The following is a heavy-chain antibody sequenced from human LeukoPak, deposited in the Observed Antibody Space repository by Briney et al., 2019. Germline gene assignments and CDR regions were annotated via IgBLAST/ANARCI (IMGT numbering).Heavy chain of an antibody. V-gene: IGHV4-31*03. Sequence: SETLSLTCTVSGGSISSGGYYWSWIRQHPGKGLEWIGYIYYSGSTYYNPSLKSRVTISVDTSKNQFSLKLSSVTAADTAVYYCARVLAHYDILTGYYTPYFDYWGQGTLVTVSA. CDR1: GGSISSGGYY. CDR2: IYYSGST. CDR3: ARVLAHYDILTGYYTPYFDY. J-gene: IGHJ4*02. D-gene: IGHD3-9*01.